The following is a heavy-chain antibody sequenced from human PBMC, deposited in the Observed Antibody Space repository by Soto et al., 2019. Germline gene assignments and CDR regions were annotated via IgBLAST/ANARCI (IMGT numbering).Heavy chain of an antibody. D-gene: IGHD3-3*01. V-gene: IGHV3-21*01. CDR1: GFTFSSYS. J-gene: IGHJ3*02. Sequence: PGGSLRLSCAASGFTFSSYSMNWVRQAPGKGLEWVSSISSSSSYIYYADSVKGRFTISRDNAKNSLYLQMNSLRAEDTAVYYCAREHINDFWSGHHWGLGAFDIWGQGTMVTVSS. CDR2: ISSSSSYI. CDR3: AREHINDFWSGHHWGLGAFDI.